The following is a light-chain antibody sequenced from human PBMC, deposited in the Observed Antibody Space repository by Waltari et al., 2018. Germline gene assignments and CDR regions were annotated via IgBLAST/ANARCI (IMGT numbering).Light chain of an antibody. CDR2: AAS. Sequence: SSLSASIGDRVTITCRASQSISSYLNWYQQKLGEAPQLLVYAASSLQSGVPSRFSGSGSGTDFTLTISSLQPEDFATYYCQQSYTTPPTFGQGTKVEIK. J-gene: IGKJ1*01. CDR3: QQSYTTPPT. CDR1: QSISSY. V-gene: IGKV1-39*01.